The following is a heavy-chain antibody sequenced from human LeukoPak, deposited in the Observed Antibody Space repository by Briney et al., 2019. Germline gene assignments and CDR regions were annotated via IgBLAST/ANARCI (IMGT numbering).Heavy chain of an antibody. V-gene: IGHV1-18*04. J-gene: IGHJ6*04. D-gene: IGHD6-6*01. CDR2: ISAYNGNT. CDR3: ARLEYSSPLIDYYYGMDV. CDR1: GYTFTSYG. Sequence: SVKVSCKASGYTFTSYGISWVRQAPGQGLEWMGWISAYNGNTNYAQKLQGRVTMTIDTSTSTAYMELRSLRSDDTAVYYCARLEYSSPLIDYYYGMDVWGKGTTVTVSS.